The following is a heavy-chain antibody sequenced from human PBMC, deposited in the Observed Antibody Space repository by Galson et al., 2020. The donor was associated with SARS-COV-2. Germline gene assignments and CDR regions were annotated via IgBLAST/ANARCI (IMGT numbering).Heavy chain of an antibody. V-gene: IGHV4-59*01. CDR2: IYYTGST. J-gene: IGHJ4*02. D-gene: IGHD2-21*01. CDR1: GGSFSSYY. Sequence: SETLSLTCTVSGGSFSSYYWSWIRQPPGKGLEWIGYIYYTGSTNYNPSLKSRVTISIDTSKKQFSLRLGSVTAADTAVYYCARGGSRVISAGAYDYWGQGTPVTVSS. CDR3: ARGGSRVISAGAYDY.